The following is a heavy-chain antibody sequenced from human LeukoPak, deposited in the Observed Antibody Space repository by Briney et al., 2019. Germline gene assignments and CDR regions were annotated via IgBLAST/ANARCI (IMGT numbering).Heavy chain of an antibody. J-gene: IGHJ5*02. D-gene: IGHD2-15*01. V-gene: IGHV4-34*01. CDR2: INHSGST. CDR3: ARDSTRKIDP. CDR1: GGSFSGYY. Sequence: SETLSLTCAVYGGSFSGYYWSWIRQPPGKGLEWIGEINHSGSTNYNPSLKSRVTISVDTSKNQFSLKLSSVTAADTAVYYCARDSTRKIDPWGQGTLVTVSS.